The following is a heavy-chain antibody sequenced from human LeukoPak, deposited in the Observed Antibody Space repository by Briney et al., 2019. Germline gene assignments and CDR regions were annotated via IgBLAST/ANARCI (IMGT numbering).Heavy chain of an antibody. V-gene: IGHV1-69*04. CDR2: IIPILGIA. D-gene: IGHD2-2*03. CDR1: GGTFSSYT. CDR3: ARDYGYCSSTSCSRNWFDP. J-gene: IGHJ5*02. Sequence: GASVKVSCKASGGTFSSYTISWVRQAPGQGLEWMGRIIPILGIANYARKFQGRVTITADKSTSTAYMELSSLRSEDTAVYYCARDYGYCSSTSCSRNWFDPWGQGTLVTVSS.